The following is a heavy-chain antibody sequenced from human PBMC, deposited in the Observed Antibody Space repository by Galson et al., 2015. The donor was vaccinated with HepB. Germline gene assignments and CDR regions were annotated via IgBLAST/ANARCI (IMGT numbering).Heavy chain of an antibody. CDR3: ARGYDFWNTHSLQHYFDY. CDR1: GDSIAGGGYH. Sequence: TLSLTCSVSGDSIAGGGYHWTWIRQHAEKGLEYIGYIYHSGPTYFSPSLHGRVSMSIDTSQSQFSLQLSHVTAADTAVYHCARGYDFWNTHSLQHYFDYWGQGILVTVSS. V-gene: IGHV4-31*03. J-gene: IGHJ4*02. CDR2: IYHSGPT. D-gene: IGHD3-3*01.